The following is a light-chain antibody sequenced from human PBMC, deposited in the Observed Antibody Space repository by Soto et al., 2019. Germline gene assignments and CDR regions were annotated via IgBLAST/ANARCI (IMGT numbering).Light chain of an antibody. V-gene: IGLV2-14*01. J-gene: IGLJ3*02. CDR3: SSYTSRSTLV. Sequence: QSALTQPASVSGSPGQSITISCTGTNSDVGGYNYVSWYQQRPGKAPKLIISEVSARPSGVSNRFYGSKSGNTASLTISGLQAEDADDYFCSSYTSRSTLVFGVGTKLTVL. CDR2: EVS. CDR1: NSDVGGYNY.